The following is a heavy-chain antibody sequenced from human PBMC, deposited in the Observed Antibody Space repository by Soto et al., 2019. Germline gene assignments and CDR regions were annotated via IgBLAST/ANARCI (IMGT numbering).Heavy chain of an antibody. V-gene: IGHV1-69*13. Sequence: SVKVSCKASGGTFSSYAISWVRHAPGQGLEWMGGIIPIFGSANYAQKFQGRVTITADESTSTAYMELSSLRSEDTAVYYCARESRDGYKFDYWGQGTLVTVSS. CDR1: GGTFSSYA. CDR3: ARESRDGYKFDY. CDR2: IIPIFGSA. D-gene: IGHD5-12*01. J-gene: IGHJ4*02.